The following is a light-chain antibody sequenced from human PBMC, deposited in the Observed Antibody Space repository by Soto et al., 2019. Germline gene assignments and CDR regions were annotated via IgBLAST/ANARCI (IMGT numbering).Light chain of an antibody. Sequence: EVVMTQSPATLSVSPGERATLSCRASESVSSNLAWYQQRPGQAPRLVIYGASTRATGIPARFSGGGSGTDFTLTISRLEPEDFAVYYCQQFSSYPLTFGGGTKVDI. V-gene: IGKV3-15*01. CDR2: GAS. CDR3: QQFSSYPLT. CDR1: ESVSSN. J-gene: IGKJ4*01.